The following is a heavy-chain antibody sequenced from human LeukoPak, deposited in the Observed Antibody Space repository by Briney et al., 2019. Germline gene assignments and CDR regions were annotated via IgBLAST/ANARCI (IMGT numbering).Heavy chain of an antibody. J-gene: IGHJ4*02. D-gene: IGHD1-1*01. CDR2: IWYDGSNK. CDR1: GFTFSSYG. CDR3: ARVQLERLGTYYFDY. V-gene: IGHV3-33*01. Sequence: PGGSLRLSCAASGFTFSSYGMHWVRQAPGKGLEWVAVIWYDGSNKYYADSVKGRFTISRDNSKNTLYLQMNSLRDEDTAVYYCARVQLERLGTYYFDYWGQGTLVTVSS.